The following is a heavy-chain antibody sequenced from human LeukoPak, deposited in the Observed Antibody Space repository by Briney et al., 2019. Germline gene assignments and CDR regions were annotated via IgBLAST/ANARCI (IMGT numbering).Heavy chain of an antibody. CDR2: TYYRSKGYN. CDR3: AETGAAAGNDAFDI. V-gene: IGHV6-1*01. D-gene: IGHD6-13*01. Sequence: SQTLSLTCAISGDSVSSNSAAWNWIRQSPSRGLEWLGRTYYRSKGYNDYAVSVKSRITINPDTSKNQFSLQLNSVTPEDTAVYYCAETGAAAGNDAFDIWGQGTMVTVSS. CDR1: GDSVSSNSAA. J-gene: IGHJ3*02.